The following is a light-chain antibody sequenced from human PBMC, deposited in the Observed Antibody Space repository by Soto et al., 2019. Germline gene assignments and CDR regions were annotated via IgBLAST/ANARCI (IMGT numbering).Light chain of an antibody. CDR2: GAS. Sequence: EIVLTQSPGTLSLSPGERATLSCRASQSVSSSCLAWDQQKPGQAPRLLIYGASSRPTGIPDRFSGSGSGTEFTLTISRLEPEDFAVYYCQQYGGSPPEYPFGQGTKLEIK. CDR1: QSVSSSC. CDR3: QQYGGSPPEYP. J-gene: IGKJ2*01. V-gene: IGKV3-20*01.